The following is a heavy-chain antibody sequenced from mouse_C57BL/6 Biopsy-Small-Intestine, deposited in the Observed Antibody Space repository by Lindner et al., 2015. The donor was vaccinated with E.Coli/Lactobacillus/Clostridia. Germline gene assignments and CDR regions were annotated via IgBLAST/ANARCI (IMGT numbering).Heavy chain of an antibody. V-gene: IGHV1-31*01. J-gene: IGHJ1*03. CDR1: GYSFTGYY. CDR2: IYPYTDVS. Sequence: VQLQESGPELVKPGASVRISCKASGYSFTGYYIHWVKQSHGNILDWIGYIYPYTDVSSYNQKFKGKATLTVDKSSSTAYMELRSLTSEDSAVYYCARPYYYGRNYDWYFDVWGTGTTVTVSS. D-gene: IGHD1-1*01. CDR3: ARPYYYGRNYDWYFDV.